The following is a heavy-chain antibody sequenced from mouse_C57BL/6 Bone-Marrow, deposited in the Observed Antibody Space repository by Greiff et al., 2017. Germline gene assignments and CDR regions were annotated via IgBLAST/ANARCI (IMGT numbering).Heavy chain of an antibody. Sequence: QVQLQQPGAELVMPGASVKLSCKASGYTFTSYWMHWVKQRPGQGLEWIGEIDPSDSYTNYNQKFKGKSTLTVDKSSSTAYMQLSSLTSEDSAVYYCATKGGSYYYGSSPWFAYWGQGTLVTVSA. J-gene: IGHJ3*01. CDR2: IDPSDSYT. CDR3: ATKGGSYYYGSSPWFAY. CDR1: GYTFTSYW. D-gene: IGHD1-1*01. V-gene: IGHV1-69*01.